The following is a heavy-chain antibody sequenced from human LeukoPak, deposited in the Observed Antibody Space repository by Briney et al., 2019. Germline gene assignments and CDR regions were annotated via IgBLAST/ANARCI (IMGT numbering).Heavy chain of an antibody. CDR3: ARSAGTYYYYYYYMDV. Sequence: ASVKVSCKASGCTFTSYDINWVRQATGQGLEWMGWMNPNSGNTGYAQKFQGRVTMTRNTSISTAYMELSSLRSEDTAVYYCARSAGTYYYYYYYMDVWGKGTTVTVSS. J-gene: IGHJ6*03. CDR1: GCTFTSYD. V-gene: IGHV1-8*01. D-gene: IGHD6-13*01. CDR2: MNPNSGNT.